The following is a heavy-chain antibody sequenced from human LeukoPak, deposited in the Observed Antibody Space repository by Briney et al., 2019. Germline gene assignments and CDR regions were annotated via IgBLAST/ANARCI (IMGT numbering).Heavy chain of an antibody. CDR2: IYPGDSDT. V-gene: IGHV5-51*01. J-gene: IGHJ4*02. CDR1: GYSFTSCW. Sequence: GESLKISCKGSGYSFTSCWIGWVRQMPGKGLEWMGIIYPGDSDTRYSPSFQGQVTISADKSISTAYLQWSSLKAPDTAMYYCARLGSGSYYSQYYDFDYWGQGTLVTVSS. D-gene: IGHD1-26*01. CDR3: ARLGSGSYYSQYYDFDY.